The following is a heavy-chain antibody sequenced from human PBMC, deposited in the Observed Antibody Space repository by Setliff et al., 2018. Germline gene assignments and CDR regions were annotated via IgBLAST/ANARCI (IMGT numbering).Heavy chain of an antibody. CDR1: GYRFTTYW. CDR2: VFSGDSDT. J-gene: IGHJ6*03. V-gene: IGHV5-51*01. Sequence: PGESLKISCKGSGYRFTTYWIGWVRQMPGKGLEWMGIVFSGDSDTRYSPSFQGQVTISADKSIGTAYLQWSSLKASDTAIYYCARRGWGSSSGDCYSPKGCYYYYMDVWGKGTTVTVSS. D-gene: IGHD2-21*02. CDR3: ARRGWGSSSGDCYSPKGCYYYYMDV.